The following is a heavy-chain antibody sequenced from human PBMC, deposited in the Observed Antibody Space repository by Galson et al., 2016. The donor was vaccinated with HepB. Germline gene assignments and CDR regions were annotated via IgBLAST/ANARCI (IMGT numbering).Heavy chain of an antibody. J-gene: IGHJ4*02. V-gene: IGHV3-23*01. CDR1: GFTFSNYA. CDR2: ISNSGDTT. D-gene: IGHD3-16*02. Sequence: CAASGFTFSNYAMSWVRQAPGKGLEWISVISNSGDTTYYAASERGRFTISRDNSKNTLYLQMTGLRAEDTAVYYCAKDQSDYVWGSYRDGGDYWGQGTLV. CDR3: AKDQSDYVWGSYRDGGDY.